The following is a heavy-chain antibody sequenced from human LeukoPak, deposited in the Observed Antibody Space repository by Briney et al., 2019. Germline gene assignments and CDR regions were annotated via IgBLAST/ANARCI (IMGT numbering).Heavy chain of an antibody. J-gene: IGHJ6*03. Sequence: ASVKVSCKASVYTFTSYDINWVRQATGQGLEWMGWMNPNSGNTGYAQKFQGRVTMTRNTSISTAYMELSSLRSEDTAVYYCARGGIPGVVPEKYYYYYMDVWGKGTTVTVSS. CDR1: VYTFTSYD. CDR2: MNPNSGNT. V-gene: IGHV1-8*01. D-gene: IGHD2-2*01. CDR3: ARGGIPGVVPEKYYYYYMDV.